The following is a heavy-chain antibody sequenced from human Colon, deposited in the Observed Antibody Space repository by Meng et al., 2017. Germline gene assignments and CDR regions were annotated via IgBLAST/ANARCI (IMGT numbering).Heavy chain of an antibody. CDR1: GDSVSSNSAA. D-gene: IGHD3-10*02. CDR3: ARDWGDVRGGFDF. J-gene: IGHJ4*02. CDR2: TYYSSNWNN. V-gene: IGHV6-1*01. Sequence: LPQSGPGPVKPSQTSSLTRAISGDSVSSNSAAWNWIRHSPSRGLEWLARTYYSSNWNNDYAVSVKGRITINPDTSKNQFSLQLNSVTPEDTAIYYCARDWGDVRGGFDFWGQGTLVTVSS.